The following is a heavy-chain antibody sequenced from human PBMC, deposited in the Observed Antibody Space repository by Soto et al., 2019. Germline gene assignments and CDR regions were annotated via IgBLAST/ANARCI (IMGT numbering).Heavy chain of an antibody. V-gene: IGHV3-23*01. J-gene: IGHJ4*02. CDR2: ISGSGGST. CDR3: ANPTAVGVAVSFDY. D-gene: IGHD6-19*01. Sequence: EVQLLESGGGLVQPGGSLRLSCAASGFTFSSYAMSWVRQAPGKGLEWVSVISGSGGSTYYADSVKGRFTISRDNSKNTLYLQLNSLRAEDTAVYYCANPTAVGVAVSFDYWGQGTLVTVSS. CDR1: GFTFSSYA.